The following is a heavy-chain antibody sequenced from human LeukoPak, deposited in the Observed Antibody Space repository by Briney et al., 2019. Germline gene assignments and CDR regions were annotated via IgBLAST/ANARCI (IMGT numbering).Heavy chain of an antibody. Sequence: SETLSLTCTVSGGSISLYYWSWIRQPPGKGLEWIGYIFYSGDTNYNPSLKSRLTMSVHTSGNQFSLNLDSVTAADTAVYYCARHRSAMADFDSWGQGYLVTVSS. CDR3: ARHRSAMADFDS. J-gene: IGHJ4*02. CDR2: IFYSGDT. D-gene: IGHD2-2*01. CDR1: GGSISLYY. V-gene: IGHV4-59*08.